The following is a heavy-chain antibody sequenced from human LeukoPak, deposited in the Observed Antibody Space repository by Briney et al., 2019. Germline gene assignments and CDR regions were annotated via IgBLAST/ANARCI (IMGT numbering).Heavy chain of an antibody. CDR2: MYSGGTT. CDR1: GLTVSSNY. J-gene: IGHJ4*02. Sequence: GVTLRLSCAASGLTVSSNYMSWVRQAPGKGLEWVSVMYSGGTTNYAVSVKGRFTVSRDNSKNTLYLQMNSLRAEGTAVYYCARDQSYYVQGDYWGQGTLVTVSS. V-gene: IGHV3-66*01. D-gene: IGHD3-10*02. CDR3: ARDQSYYVQGDY.